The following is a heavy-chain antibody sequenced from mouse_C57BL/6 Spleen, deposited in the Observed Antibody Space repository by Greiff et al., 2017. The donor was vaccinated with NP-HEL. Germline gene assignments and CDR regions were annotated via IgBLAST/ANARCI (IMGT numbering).Heavy chain of an antibody. CDR1: GYTFTSYT. Sequence: VQLQQSGAELARPGASVKMSCKASGYTFTSYTMHWVKQRPGQGLEWIGYINPSSGYTKHNQKFKDKATLTADKSSSTAYMQLSSLTSEDSAVYYCARAGITTVVAYDYWGQGTTLTVSS. V-gene: IGHV1-4*01. J-gene: IGHJ2*01. D-gene: IGHD1-1*01. CDR3: ARAGITTVVAYDY. CDR2: INPSSGYT.